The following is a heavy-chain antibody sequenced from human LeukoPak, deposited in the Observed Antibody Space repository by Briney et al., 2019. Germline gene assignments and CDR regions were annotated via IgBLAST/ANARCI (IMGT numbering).Heavy chain of an antibody. V-gene: IGHV1-69*05. Sequence: GASVKVSCKASGGTFSSYAISWVRQAPGQGLEWMGGIIPIFGTANCAQKFQGRVTITTDESTSTAYMELSSLRSEDTAVYYCASSFGYYGSGVGAFDYWGQGTLVTVSS. CDR1: GGTFSSYA. CDR3: ASSFGYYGSGVGAFDY. D-gene: IGHD3-10*01. J-gene: IGHJ4*02. CDR2: IIPIFGTA.